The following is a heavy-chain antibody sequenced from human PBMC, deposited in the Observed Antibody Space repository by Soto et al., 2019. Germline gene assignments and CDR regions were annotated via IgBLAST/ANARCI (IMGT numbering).Heavy chain of an antibody. J-gene: IGHJ4*02. CDR2: ISDSGGTT. CDR3: AKFWWSASNCYDS. V-gene: IGHV3-23*04. Sequence: EVQLVESGGGLEQPGGSLRLSCAASGFTFSNYAMSWVRQAPGKGLEWVSSISDSGGTTYHTDSVKGRFTISRDNSKNTVYQQMNSLRAEDTATYYCAKFWWSASNCYDSWGQGRQVTVSS. CDR1: GFTFSNYA. D-gene: IGHD2-15*01.